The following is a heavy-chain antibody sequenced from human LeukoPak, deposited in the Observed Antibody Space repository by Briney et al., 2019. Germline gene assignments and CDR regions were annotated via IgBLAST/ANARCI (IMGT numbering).Heavy chain of an antibody. J-gene: IGHJ5*02. CDR2: TFYRSKWCN. Sequence: SQTLSLTCAISGDSVSSNSAAWNWIRQSPSRGLEWLGRTFYRSKWCNDYAVSVKSRITINPDTSENQVSLQLNSVTPEDTAVYYCARRLTQYDCFDPWGQGILVTVSS. CDR1: GDSVSSNSAA. D-gene: IGHD2-2*01. CDR3: ARRLTQYDCFDP. V-gene: IGHV6-1*01.